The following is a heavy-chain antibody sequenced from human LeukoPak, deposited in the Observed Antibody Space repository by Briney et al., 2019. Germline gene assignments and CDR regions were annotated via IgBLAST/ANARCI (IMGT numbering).Heavy chain of an antibody. V-gene: IGHV3-7*03. CDR1: GFTSGTYW. J-gene: IGHJ4*02. CDR3: ARDRESNWYPFLDC. CDR2: IKPDGGQK. D-gene: IGHD1-20*01. Sequence: GGSLRLSCEASGFTSGTYWMSWVRQAPGKGLEWVANIKPDGGQKYYVDSVKGRFTISRDNAKNSMYLQMDNLRAEDTAVYFCARDRESNWYPFLDCWGQGTLVTVSS.